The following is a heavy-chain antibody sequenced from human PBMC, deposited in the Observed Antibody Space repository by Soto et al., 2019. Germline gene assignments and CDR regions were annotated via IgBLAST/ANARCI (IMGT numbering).Heavy chain of an antibody. D-gene: IGHD3-3*01. J-gene: IGHJ4*02. CDR3: ARMTIFGVVTYFDY. Sequence: SETLSLTCSFSGGSISSYYWSLIRQPPGKGLEWIGYIYYSGSTNYNPSLKSRVTISVDTSKNQFSLKLSSVTAADTAVYYCARMTIFGVVTYFDYWGQGTLVTVSS. CDR2: IYYSGST. CDR1: GGSISSYY. V-gene: IGHV4-59*01.